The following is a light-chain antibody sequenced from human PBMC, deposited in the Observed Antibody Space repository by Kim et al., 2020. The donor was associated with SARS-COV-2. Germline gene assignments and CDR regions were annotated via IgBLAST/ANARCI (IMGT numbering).Light chain of an antibody. Sequence: QSVLTQSPSASGTPGQRVTMSCSGSSSNIGSNSVYWYQQLPGTAPKLLIYNNNQRPPGVPDRFSGSKSGTSASLAISGLQSEDEADYYCATWDDSLNGRLFGGGTQLTVL. CDR3: ATWDDSLNGRL. V-gene: IGLV1-44*01. CDR2: NNN. CDR1: SSNIGSNS. J-gene: IGLJ3*02.